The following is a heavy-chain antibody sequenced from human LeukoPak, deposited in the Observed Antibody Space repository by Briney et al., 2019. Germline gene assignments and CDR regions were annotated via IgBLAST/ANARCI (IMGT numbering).Heavy chain of an antibody. CDR2: IYSTGRS. J-gene: IGHJ4*02. V-gene: IGHV4-4*07. Sequence: SETLSLTCSVSGGSISPYFWSWIRQPAGKGLEWIGRIYSTGRSTYNSSLKSRVTMSVDKSKNQLSLNLTSVTAADTAVYYCARVAVATTYFDYWGQGTLVTVSS. CDR1: GGSISPYF. D-gene: IGHD5-12*01. CDR3: ARVAVATTYFDY.